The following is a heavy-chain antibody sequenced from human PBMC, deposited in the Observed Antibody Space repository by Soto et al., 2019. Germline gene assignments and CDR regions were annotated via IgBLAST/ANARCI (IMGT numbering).Heavy chain of an antibody. Sequence: QVQLVQSGAEVKKPGSSVKVSCKASGGTFSSYAISWVRQAPGQGLEWMGGIIPIFGTANYAQKFQGRVTMTGDESTSTAYRELSSLRSEDTAVYYCAHDPRIFGVVRGMDVWGQGTTVTVSS. CDR3: AHDPRIFGVVRGMDV. CDR2: IIPIFGTA. CDR1: GGTFSSYA. D-gene: IGHD3-3*01. V-gene: IGHV1-69*12. J-gene: IGHJ6*02.